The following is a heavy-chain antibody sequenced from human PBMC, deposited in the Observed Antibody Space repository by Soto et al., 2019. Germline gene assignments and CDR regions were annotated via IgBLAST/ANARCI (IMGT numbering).Heavy chain of an antibody. D-gene: IGHD2-15*01. CDR1: GYTFTSYG. CDR2: ISGFNDDT. Sequence: GASVKVSCKASGYTFTSYGISWVRQAPGQGLEWMGWISGFNDDTNHAQKLQGRVTMTKDTSTSTAYMELRSLKSDDTAVYYCAKDALGSGGNFDYWGQGTLVTVSS. V-gene: IGHV1-18*01. J-gene: IGHJ4*02. CDR3: AKDALGSGGNFDY.